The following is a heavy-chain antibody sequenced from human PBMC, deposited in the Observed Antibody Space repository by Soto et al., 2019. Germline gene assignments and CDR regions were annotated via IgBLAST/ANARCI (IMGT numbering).Heavy chain of an antibody. Sequence: DVQLLDSGGGSVQPGGSLRLSCAGSGFTFSSYAMSWVRQAPGKGLEWISAINAGGGSTFYADSVKGRFIISRDNSKNTLYLQMNSLRAEYTDVYYCAKDGTWIQPDFDYCGQGTRVTVSS. CDR2: INAGGGST. D-gene: IGHD5-18*01. CDR3: AKDGTWIQPDFDY. CDR1: GFTFSSYA. V-gene: IGHV3-23*01. J-gene: IGHJ4*02.